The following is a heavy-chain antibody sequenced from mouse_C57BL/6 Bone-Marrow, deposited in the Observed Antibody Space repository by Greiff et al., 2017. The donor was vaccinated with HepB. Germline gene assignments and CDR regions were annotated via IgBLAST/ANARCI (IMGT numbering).Heavy chain of an antibody. CDR3: ARKEDWAWFAY. Sequence: QIQLQQPGAELVMPGASVKLSCKASGYTFTSYWMHWVKQRPGQGLEWIGRIDPNSGGTKYNEKFKSKATLTVDKPSSTAYMQLSSLTSEDSAVYYCARKEDWAWFAYWGQGTLVTVSA. D-gene: IGHD4-1*01. J-gene: IGHJ3*01. CDR1: GYTFTSYW. V-gene: IGHV1-72*01. CDR2: IDPNSGGT.